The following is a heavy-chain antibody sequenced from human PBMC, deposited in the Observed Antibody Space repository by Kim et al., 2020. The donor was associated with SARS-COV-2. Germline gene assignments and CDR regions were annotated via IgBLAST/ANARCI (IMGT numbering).Heavy chain of an antibody. J-gene: IGHJ5*01. CDR3: AKDRGSGWYDF. D-gene: IGHD6-19*01. CDR2: ISWNSGSI. V-gene: IGHV3-9*01. Sequence: GGSLRLSCAASGFTFDDYAMHWVRQAPGKGLEWVSGISWNSGSIGYADSVKGRFTISRDNAKNSLYLQMNSLRAEDTALYYCAKDRGSGWYDFWGQGTL. CDR1: GFTFDDYA.